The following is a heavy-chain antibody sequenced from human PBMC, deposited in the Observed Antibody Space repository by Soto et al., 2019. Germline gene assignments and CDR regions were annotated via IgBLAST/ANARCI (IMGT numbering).Heavy chain of an antibody. CDR2: MNADNGDT. CDR3: ARGACQPDY. V-gene: IGHV1-3*01. J-gene: IGHJ4*02. Sequence: ASVKVSCKASGYTFTSYAIYWVRQAPGQRLEWMGWMNADNGDTKYSQKFQGRVTITRDTSASTAYMELSSLTSEDTAVYYCARGACQPDYWGQGTLVTVSS. CDR1: GYTFTSYA.